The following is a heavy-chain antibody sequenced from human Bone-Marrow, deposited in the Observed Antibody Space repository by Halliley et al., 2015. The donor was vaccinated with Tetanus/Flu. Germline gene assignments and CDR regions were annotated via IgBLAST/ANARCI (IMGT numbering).Heavy chain of an antibody. V-gene: IGHV2-70*01. CDR2: IDWDDDK. D-gene: IGHD4-17*01. Sequence: LVKPSQTLTLTCTFSGFSLSTSGMCVSWIRQPPGKALEWLALIDWDDDKYYSTSLKTRLTISKDTSKNQVVLTMTNMDPVDTGTYYCAGTRAGDYERQIDSWGQGTLVTVSS. J-gene: IGHJ4*02. CDR3: AGTRAGDYERQIDS. CDR1: GFSLSTSGMC.